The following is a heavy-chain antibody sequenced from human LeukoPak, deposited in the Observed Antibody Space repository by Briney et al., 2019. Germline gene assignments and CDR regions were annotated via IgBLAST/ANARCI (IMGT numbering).Heavy chain of an antibody. D-gene: IGHD6-6*01. CDR3: ATLAARSMDV. V-gene: IGHV4-34*01. CDR1: GGSFSGYY. J-gene: IGHJ6*03. Sequence: SETLSLTCAVYGGSFSGYYWSWIRQPPGKGLEWIGEINHSGSTNYNPSLKSRVTISVDTSKNQFSLKLSSVTAADTAVYYCATLAARSMDVWGKGTTVTVSS. CDR2: INHSGST.